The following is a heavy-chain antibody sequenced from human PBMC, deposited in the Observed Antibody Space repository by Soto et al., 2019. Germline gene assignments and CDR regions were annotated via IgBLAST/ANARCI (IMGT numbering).Heavy chain of an antibody. D-gene: IGHD6-13*01. CDR1: GFTFSSYW. CDR3: ARIAAAGARPFYYFDY. Sequence: EVQLVESGGGLVQPGGSLRLSCAASGFTFSSYWMSWVRQAPGKGLEWVANIKQDGSEKYYVDSVKGRFTISRDNAKNSLYLQMNSLSAEDTAVYYCARIAAAGARPFYYFDYWGQGTLVTVSS. V-gene: IGHV3-7*03. J-gene: IGHJ4*02. CDR2: IKQDGSEK.